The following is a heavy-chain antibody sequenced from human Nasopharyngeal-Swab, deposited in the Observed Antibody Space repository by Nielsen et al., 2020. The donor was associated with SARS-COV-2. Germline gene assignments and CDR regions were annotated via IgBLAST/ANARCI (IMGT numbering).Heavy chain of an antibody. J-gene: IGHJ3*02. D-gene: IGHD5-12*01. V-gene: IGHV3-64*04. CDR2: INDNEDRL. Sequence: GESLKISCSASGFTFSIYAMHWVRQAPGKGLEYVSTINDNEDRLYYADSVKGRFTISRDNSKNTLYLQMNSLRAEDTAVYYCARGGYSGYVSAFDIWGQGTMVTVSS. CDR3: ARGGYSGYVSAFDI. CDR1: GFTFSIYA.